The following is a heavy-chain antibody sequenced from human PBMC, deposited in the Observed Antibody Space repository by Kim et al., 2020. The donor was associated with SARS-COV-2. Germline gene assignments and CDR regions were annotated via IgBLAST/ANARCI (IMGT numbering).Heavy chain of an antibody. Sequence: GGTTDYAAPVKGRFTISRDDSKNTLYLQMNSLKTEDTAVYYCTTVAGFDYWGQGTLVTVSS. J-gene: IGHJ4*02. V-gene: IGHV3-15*01. D-gene: IGHD6-19*01. CDR2: GGTT. CDR3: TTVAGFDY.